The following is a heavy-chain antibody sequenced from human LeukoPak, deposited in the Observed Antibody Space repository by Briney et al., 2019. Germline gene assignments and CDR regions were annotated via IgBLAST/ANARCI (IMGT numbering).Heavy chain of an antibody. Sequence: ASVKVSCKASGYTFTGYYMHWVRQAPGQGLEWMGWINPNSGGTNYAQKFQGRVTMTTDTSTSTAYMELRSLRSDDTAVYYCARVAGSSWYNYMDVWGKGTTVTVSS. CDR3: ARVAGSSWYNYMDV. V-gene: IGHV1-2*02. CDR1: GYTFTGYY. D-gene: IGHD6-13*01. J-gene: IGHJ6*03. CDR2: INPNSGGT.